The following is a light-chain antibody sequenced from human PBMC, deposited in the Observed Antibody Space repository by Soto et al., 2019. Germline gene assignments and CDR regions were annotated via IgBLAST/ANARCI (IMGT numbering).Light chain of an antibody. V-gene: IGLV2-8*01. CDR2: DVN. J-gene: IGLJ1*01. CDR1: SSDVGAYIF. Sequence: QSVLTQPPSASGSPGQSVTISCTGTSSDVGAYIFVSWYQQHPGKAPKLMIYDVNRRPSGVPDRFSGSKSGNTASLTVSGLQAEDEADYYCVSFAGGTYVFGTGTKVTAL. CDR3: VSFAGGTYV.